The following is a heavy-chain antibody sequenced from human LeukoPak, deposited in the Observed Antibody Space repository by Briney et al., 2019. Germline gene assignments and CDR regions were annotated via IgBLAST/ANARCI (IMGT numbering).Heavy chain of an antibody. J-gene: IGHJ4*02. CDR1: GVIFSSYA. CDR3: AKVSSRFLEWEDLDY. Sequence: GASVKVSCKASGVIFSSYAITWVRQAPGQGLEWMGWINPNSGGTNYAQKFQGRVTMTRDTSISTAYMELSRLRSDDTAVYYCAKVSSRFLEWEDLDYWGQGTLVTVSS. D-gene: IGHD3-3*01. V-gene: IGHV1-2*02. CDR2: INPNSGGT.